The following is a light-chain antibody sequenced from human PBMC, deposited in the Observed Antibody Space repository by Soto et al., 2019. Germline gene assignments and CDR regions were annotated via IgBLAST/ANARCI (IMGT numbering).Light chain of an antibody. Sequence: QSVLTQPASVSGSPGQSITISCTGTSSDVGSYNLVSWYQQYPGKAPKLMIYEVSKRPSGVSNRFSGSKSGNTASLTISGLQAEDEAGYYCCSYAGSSTFEVFGGGTKVTVL. CDR3: CSYAGSSTFEV. V-gene: IGLV2-23*02. CDR1: SSDVGSYNL. J-gene: IGLJ3*02. CDR2: EVS.